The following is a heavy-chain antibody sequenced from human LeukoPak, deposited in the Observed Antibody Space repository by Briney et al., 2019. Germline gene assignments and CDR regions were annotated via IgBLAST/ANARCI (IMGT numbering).Heavy chain of an antibody. D-gene: IGHD7-27*01. CDR3: ATDHERAGDISLFYLDV. V-gene: IGHV1-69*01. CDR1: GGAFISYA. CDR2: IVPMFGTP. Sequence: GASVKVSFKASGGAFISYAFSWVRQAPAQGLEWMGGIVPMFGTPTYSQKFKGRITLTADESTSTAYMELSSLRSEDTALYYCATDHERAGDISLFYLDVWGKGTTVTVSS. J-gene: IGHJ6*03.